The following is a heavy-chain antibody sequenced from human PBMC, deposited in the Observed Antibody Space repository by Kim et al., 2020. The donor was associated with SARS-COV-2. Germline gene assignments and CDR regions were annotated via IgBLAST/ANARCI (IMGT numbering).Heavy chain of an antibody. Sequence: TYYADSVKGRFTISRDNSKNTLYLQMNSLRAEDTAVYYCAKGSSRREFDYWGQGTLVTVSS. V-gene: IGHV3-23*01. J-gene: IGHJ4*02. CDR3: AKGSSRREFDY. CDR2: T. D-gene: IGHD6-6*01.